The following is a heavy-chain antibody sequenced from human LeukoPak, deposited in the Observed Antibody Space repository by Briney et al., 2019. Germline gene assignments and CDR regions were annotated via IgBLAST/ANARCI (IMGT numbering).Heavy chain of an antibody. CDR1: VDTFSGYY. CDR3: AEMADGAFGV. CDR2: MNPKSGGT. Sequence: ASVKVSCKASVDTFSGYYVHWVRQAPAQGLEWMGWMNPKSGGTNYAQKFQGRVTMTREMSISTAYMELSRLRSDDTAVYYCAEMADGAFGVWGQGTMVTVSS. J-gene: IGHJ3*01. V-gene: IGHV1-2*02. D-gene: IGHD2-8*01.